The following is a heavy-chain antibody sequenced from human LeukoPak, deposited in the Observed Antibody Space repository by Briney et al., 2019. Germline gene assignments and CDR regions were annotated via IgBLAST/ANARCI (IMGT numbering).Heavy chain of an antibody. Sequence: GGSLRLSCAASGFTFSSYSMNWVRQAPGKGLEWVSSISSSSSYIYYADPVKGRFTISRDNAKNSLYLQMNSLRAEDTAVYYCARDPAGPISSSWCFDYWGQGTLVTVSS. CDR2: ISSSSSYI. J-gene: IGHJ4*02. CDR3: ARDPAGPISSSWCFDY. D-gene: IGHD6-13*01. V-gene: IGHV3-21*01. CDR1: GFTFSSYS.